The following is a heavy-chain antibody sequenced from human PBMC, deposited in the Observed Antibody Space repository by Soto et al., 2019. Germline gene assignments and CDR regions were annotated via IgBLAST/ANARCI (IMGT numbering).Heavy chain of an antibody. Sequence: GGSLRLSCSGSGFTFSNYGIHWVRQAPGKGLEYVSAISSNGGSTYYADSVKGRFTVSRDNFKNTVYLQMNSLRTEDTAVYYCVRGQGLSDYWGQGTLVTVSS. V-gene: IGHV3-64D*06. J-gene: IGHJ4*02. CDR2: ISSNGGST. CDR3: VRGQGLSDY. CDR1: GFTFSNYG.